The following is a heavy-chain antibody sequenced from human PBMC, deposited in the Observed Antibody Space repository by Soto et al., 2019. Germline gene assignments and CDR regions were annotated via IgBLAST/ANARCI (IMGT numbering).Heavy chain of an antibody. V-gene: IGHV3-30*18. J-gene: IGHJ4*02. D-gene: IGHD6-13*01. Sequence: GGSLRLSCAASGFTFSSYGMHWVRQAPGKGLEWVAVISYDGSNKYYADSVKGRFTISRDNSKNTLYLQMNSLRAEDTAIYYCAKDRDSSSWDVDYWGQGTLVTVSS. CDR1: GFTFSSYG. CDR3: AKDRDSSSWDVDY. CDR2: ISYDGSNK.